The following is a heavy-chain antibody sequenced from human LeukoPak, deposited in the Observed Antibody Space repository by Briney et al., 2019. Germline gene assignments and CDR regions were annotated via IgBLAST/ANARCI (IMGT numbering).Heavy chain of an antibody. Sequence: ASVKVSCKPSGYTFTRYYMHWVRQAPGQGLEWMGWINPNSGGTNYAQKFQGRVTMTRDTSISTAYMELSRLRSEDTAVYYCARGWEGATTFDPLQNWGQGTLVTVSS. D-gene: IGHD1-26*01. J-gene: IGHJ4*02. V-gene: IGHV1-2*02. CDR1: GYTFTRYY. CDR2: INPNSGGT. CDR3: ARGWEGATTFDPLQN.